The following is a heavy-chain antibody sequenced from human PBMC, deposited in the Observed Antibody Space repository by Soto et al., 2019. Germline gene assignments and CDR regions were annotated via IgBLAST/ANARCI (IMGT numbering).Heavy chain of an antibody. CDR2: INHSGTT. CDR1: GGSFSGFF. V-gene: IGHV4-34*01. Sequence: PSETLSLTCTVSGGSFSGFFWTWIRQPPGKGLEWVGEINHSGTTNYNSSLKSRITISQDMSENQFSLSLTSLTVADTAVYYCVRGQWLPRGEYWGQGTLVTVSS. J-gene: IGHJ4*02. CDR3: VRGQWLPRGEY. D-gene: IGHD6-19*01.